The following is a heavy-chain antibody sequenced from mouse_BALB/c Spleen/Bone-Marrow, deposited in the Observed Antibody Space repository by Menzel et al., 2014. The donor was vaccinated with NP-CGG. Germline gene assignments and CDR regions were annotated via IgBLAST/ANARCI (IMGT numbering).Heavy chain of an antibody. CDR3: AKRGNYGYFDY. V-gene: IGHV2-5-1*01. CDR1: GFSLTSYG. CDR2: IWRGEST. D-gene: IGHD2-1*01. Sequence: VKLEESGPSLVQPSQSLSITCTVSGFSLTSYGVHWVRQSPGKGLEWLGVIWRGESTDYNAAFMSRLSITKDNSKSQVFFKMNSLQADDTAIYYCAKRGNYGYFDYWGQGTTLTVSS. J-gene: IGHJ2*01.